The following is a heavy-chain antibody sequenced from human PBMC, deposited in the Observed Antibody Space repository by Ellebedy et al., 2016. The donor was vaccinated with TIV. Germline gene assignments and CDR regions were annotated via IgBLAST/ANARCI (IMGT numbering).Heavy chain of an antibody. V-gene: IGHV1-58*01. CDR1: GFTFTSSA. CDR2: IVVDSGNT. Sequence: ASVKVSXXASGFTFTSSAVQWVRQARGQRLEWIGWIVVDSGNTNYAQKFQERVTITRDMSTSTAYMELSSLRSEDTAVYYCAAARYYDILTGYYLDAFDIWGQGAMVTVSS. D-gene: IGHD3-9*01. CDR3: AAARYYDILTGYYLDAFDI. J-gene: IGHJ3*02.